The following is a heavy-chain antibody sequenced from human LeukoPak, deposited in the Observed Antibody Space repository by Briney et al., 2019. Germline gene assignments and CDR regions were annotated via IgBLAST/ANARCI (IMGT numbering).Heavy chain of an antibody. CDR1: GYTFTSYD. CDR2: MNPNSGNT. J-gene: IGHJ4*02. D-gene: IGHD6-19*01. V-gene: IGHV1-8*02. CDR3: AREEQWLVR. Sequence: ASVKVSCKASGYTFTSYDINWVRQATGQGLEWMGWMNPNSGNTGYAQKFQGRVTMTRDTSISTAYMELSRLRSDDTAVYYCAREEQWLVRWGQGTLVTVSS.